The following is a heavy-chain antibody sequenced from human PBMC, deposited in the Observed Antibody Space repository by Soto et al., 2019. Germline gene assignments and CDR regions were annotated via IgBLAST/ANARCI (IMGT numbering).Heavy chain of an antibody. Sequence: ASVKVSCKASGYSFTNNDVTWVRQATVQGLEWMGWMNPGSGDTGYAQKFQGRVTMTRDISIATAYMELSSLRSHDTAIYYCARMATFGSLNWFDPWGPGTLVTVSS. CDR2: MNPGSGDT. D-gene: IGHD3-16*01. J-gene: IGHJ5*02. CDR1: GYSFTNND. V-gene: IGHV1-8*01. CDR3: ARMATFGSLNWFDP.